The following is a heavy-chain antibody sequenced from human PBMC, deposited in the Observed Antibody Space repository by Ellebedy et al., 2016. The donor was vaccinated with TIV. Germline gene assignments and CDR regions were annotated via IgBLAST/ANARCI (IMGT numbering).Heavy chain of an antibody. V-gene: IGHV3-7*03. CDR2: IKEDGSEK. D-gene: IGHD3-22*01. CDR1: GFTFSTYW. Sequence: GESLKISCAASGFTFSTYWMTWVRQAPGKGLEWVANIKEDGSEKYYVDSVEGRFTISRDNAKNSLYLQMNSLRAEDTAVYYCARVSPLGYDSNYLETFDYWGQGTLVTVSS. J-gene: IGHJ4*02. CDR3: ARVSPLGYDSNYLETFDY.